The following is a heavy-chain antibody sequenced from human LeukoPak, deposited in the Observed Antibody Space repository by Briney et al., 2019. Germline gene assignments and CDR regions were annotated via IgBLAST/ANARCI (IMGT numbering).Heavy chain of an antibody. D-gene: IGHD4-17*01. CDR1: GGSISSYY. CDR2: IYYSGST. Sequence: SETLSLTCTVSGGSISSYYWNWIRQPPGKGLEWIGYIYYSGSTNYNPSLKSRVTMSVDSSKNQFSLKLSSVTAADTAVYYRASIAYGDYDNWFDPWGQGTLVTVSS. CDR3: ASIAYGDYDNWFDP. J-gene: IGHJ5*02. V-gene: IGHV4-59*01.